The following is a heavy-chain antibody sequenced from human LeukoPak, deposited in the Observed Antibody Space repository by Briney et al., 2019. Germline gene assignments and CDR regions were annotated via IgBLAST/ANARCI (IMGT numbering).Heavy chain of an antibody. CDR2: IYYSGST. V-gene: IGHV4-59*01. CDR1: GGSISSYY. Sequence: PSETLSLTCTVSGGSISSYYWSWIRQPPGKGLEWIGYIYYSGSTNYNPSLKSRVTISVDTSKNQFSLKLSSVTAADTAVYYCASMWLLKGPPFDYWGQGTLVTVSS. CDR3: ASMWLLKGPPFDY. J-gene: IGHJ4*02. D-gene: IGHD3-22*01.